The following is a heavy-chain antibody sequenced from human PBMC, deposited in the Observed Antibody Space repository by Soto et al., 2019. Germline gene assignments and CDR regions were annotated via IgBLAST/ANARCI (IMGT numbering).Heavy chain of an antibody. Sequence: LTCAVSGGSVSSGSYYWIWVRHAPGKGLEWVASITSDSSDIYYEDSVKGRFTISRDNGENSLYLQMTSLGAEDTGVYYCATTYCSGGYCFSSEYWGQGVLVTVSS. V-gene: IGHV3-21*01. CDR3: ATTYCSGGYCFSSEY. CDR1: GGSVSSGSYY. D-gene: IGHD2-15*01. CDR2: ITSDSSDI. J-gene: IGHJ4*02.